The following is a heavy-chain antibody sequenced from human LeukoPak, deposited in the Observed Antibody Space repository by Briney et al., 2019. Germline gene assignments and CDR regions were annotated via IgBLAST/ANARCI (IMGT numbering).Heavy chain of an antibody. Sequence: SETLSLTCTVSGGSISRDGYFWGWIRQPTGKGLEWIGNIYYSGKTYYNPSLKSRVTISVDTSKKHFSLNLTSVTAADTAVYYCARGDLDSRWYSSLSSYYFVYWGQGTLVTVSS. CDR2: IYYSGKT. J-gene: IGHJ4*02. CDR3: ARGDLDSRWYSSLSSYYFVY. CDR1: GGSISRDGYF. D-gene: IGHD6-6*01. V-gene: IGHV4-39*02.